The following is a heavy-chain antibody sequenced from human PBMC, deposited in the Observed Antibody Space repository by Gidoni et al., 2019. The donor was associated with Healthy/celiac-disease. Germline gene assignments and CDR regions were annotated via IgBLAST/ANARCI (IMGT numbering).Heavy chain of an antibody. D-gene: IGHD2-2*01. CDR2: INHSGST. J-gene: IGHJ6*02. CDR3: ARAEYQLLSWYYGMDV. CDR1: GGSFSGYY. Sequence: QVQLQQWGAGLLKPSETLSLTCAVYGGSFSGYYWSWIRQPPGKGLEWIVEINHSGSTNYNPSLKSRVTISVDTSKNQCSLKLSSVTAADTAVYYCARAEYQLLSWYYGMDVWGQGTTVTVSS. V-gene: IGHV4-34*01.